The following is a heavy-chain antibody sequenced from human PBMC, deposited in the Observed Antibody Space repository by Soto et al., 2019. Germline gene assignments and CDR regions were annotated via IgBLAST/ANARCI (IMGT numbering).Heavy chain of an antibody. V-gene: IGHV4-59*01. CDR2: IYYSGST. D-gene: IGHD2-15*01. Sequence: QVQLQESGPGLVKPSETLSLTCTVSGGSISSYYWSWIRLPPGKGLEWIGYIYYSGSTNYNPSLKSRVTISVDTSKNQFSLKLSSVTAADTAVYYCAREACSGGSCYRGSWFDPWGQGTLVTVSS. CDR1: GGSISSYY. J-gene: IGHJ5*02. CDR3: AREACSGGSCYRGSWFDP.